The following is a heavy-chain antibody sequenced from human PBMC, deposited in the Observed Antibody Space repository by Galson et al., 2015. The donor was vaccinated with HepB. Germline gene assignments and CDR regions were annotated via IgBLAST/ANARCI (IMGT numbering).Heavy chain of an antibody. CDR1: GFTFSSYA. D-gene: IGHD4-17*01. J-gene: IGHJ4*02. V-gene: IGHV3-23*01. CDR2: ISGSGGST. CDR3: ATATSPETTVLRY. Sequence: SLRLSCAASGFTFSSYAMSWVRQAPGKGLEWVSAISGSGGSTYYADSVKGRFTISRDNSKNTLYLQMNSLRAEDTAVYYCATATSPETTVLRYWGQGTLVTVSS.